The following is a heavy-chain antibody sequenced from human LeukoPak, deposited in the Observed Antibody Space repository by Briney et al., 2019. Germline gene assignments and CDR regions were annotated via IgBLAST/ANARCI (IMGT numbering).Heavy chain of an antibody. J-gene: IGHJ4*02. Sequence: GGSLRLSCAASGFTFSSYAMHWVRQATGKGLEYVSAITTNGGSTYYANSVKGRFTISRDNSKNTLYLQMGSLRAEDMAVYYCARRPGGRYYDYWGQGTLVTVSS. CDR2: ITTNGGST. CDR1: GFTFSSYA. V-gene: IGHV3-64*01. CDR3: ARRPGGRYYDY. D-gene: IGHD3-10*01.